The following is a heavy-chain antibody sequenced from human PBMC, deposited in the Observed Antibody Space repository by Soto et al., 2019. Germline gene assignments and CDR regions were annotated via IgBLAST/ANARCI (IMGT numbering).Heavy chain of an antibody. J-gene: IGHJ5*02. V-gene: IGHV3-30*18. D-gene: IGHD3-16*02. CDR2: ISYDGSNK. CDR3: AKPPASYDYVWGSYRYPFDP. Sequence: LRLSCAASGFTFSSYGMHWVRQAPGKGLEWVAVISYDGSNKYYADSVKGRFTISRDNSKNTLYLQMNSLRAEDTAVYYCAKPPASYDYVWGSYRYPFDPWGQGTLVTVSS. CDR1: GFTFSSYG.